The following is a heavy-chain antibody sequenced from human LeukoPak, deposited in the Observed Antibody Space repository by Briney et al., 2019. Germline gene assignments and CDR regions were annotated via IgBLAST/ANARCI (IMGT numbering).Heavy chain of an antibody. J-gene: IGHJ4*02. D-gene: IGHD3-3*01. CDR1: GYTFSSYW. CDR2: IYPGDSDT. CDR3: ARQNDFRLDY. Sequence: GESLRISCKGSGYTFSSYWIGWVRQTPGKGLEWMGIIYPGDSDTRYSPSLQGQVTISVDTSIGTAYLQWSSLKASDTAIYYCARQNDFRLDYWGQGTLVTVSS. V-gene: IGHV5-51*01.